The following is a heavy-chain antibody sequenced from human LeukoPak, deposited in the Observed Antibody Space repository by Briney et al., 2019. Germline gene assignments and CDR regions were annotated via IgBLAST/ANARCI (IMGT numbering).Heavy chain of an antibody. V-gene: IGHV3-48*04. CDR1: GFTFTTYW. J-gene: IGHJ5*02. CDR2: ISSSGSTI. Sequence: PGGSLRLSCAASGFTFTTYWMSWVRQAPGKGLEWVSYISSSGSTIYYADSVKGRFTISRDNARNSLFLQMNSLRVEDTAVYYCASQSYARFDPWGQGTLVTVSS. D-gene: IGHD3-16*01. CDR3: ASQSYARFDP.